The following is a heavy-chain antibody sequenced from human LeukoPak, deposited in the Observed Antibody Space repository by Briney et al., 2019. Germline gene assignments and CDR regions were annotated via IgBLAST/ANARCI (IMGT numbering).Heavy chain of an antibody. CDR1: GFAFSSYW. D-gene: IGHD6-6*01. CDR2: ISQDGSLK. V-gene: IGHV3-7*01. Sequence: GGSLRLSCAASGFAFSSYWMTWVRQAPGKGLEWVANISQDGSLKTYVDSVKGRFTISRDNAKKSLYLQMNGLRADDTAVYYCANTPAARGDYWGQGTLVTVSS. CDR3: ANTPAARGDY. J-gene: IGHJ4*02.